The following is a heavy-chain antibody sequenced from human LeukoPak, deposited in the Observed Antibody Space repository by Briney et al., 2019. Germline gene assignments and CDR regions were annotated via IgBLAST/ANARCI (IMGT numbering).Heavy chain of an antibody. V-gene: IGHV3-23*01. CDR2: IGNSGGSI. CDR3: AKSWGSTRPYYNYMDV. J-gene: IGHJ6*03. CDR1: GFTFSSYA. Sequence: GGSLRLSCAASGFTFSSYAMSWVRQAPGKGLEWVSIIGNSGGSIYYADSVKGRFTISRDNSKNTLSLQMNSLRAGDTAVYYCAKSWGSTRPYYNYMDVWGKGTTVTVSS. D-gene: IGHD1-26*01.